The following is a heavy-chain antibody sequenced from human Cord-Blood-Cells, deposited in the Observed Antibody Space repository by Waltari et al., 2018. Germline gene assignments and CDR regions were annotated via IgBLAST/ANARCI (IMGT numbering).Heavy chain of an antibody. Sequence: EVQLLESGGGLVQPGGSLRLSCADSGFLFSSYAMSWVRQAPGKGMEWVSAISGSGGSTYYADSVKGRFTISRDNSKNTLYLQMNSLRAEDTAVYYCAKDRVAARFRYYYGMDVWGQGTTVTVSS. CDR2: ISGSGGST. CDR1: GFLFSSYA. J-gene: IGHJ6*02. D-gene: IGHD6-6*01. V-gene: IGHV3-23*01. CDR3: AKDRVAARFRYYYGMDV.